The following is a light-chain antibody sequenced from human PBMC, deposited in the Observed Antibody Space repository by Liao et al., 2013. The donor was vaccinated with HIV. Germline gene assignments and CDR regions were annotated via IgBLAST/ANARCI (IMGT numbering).Light chain of an antibody. V-gene: IGLV3-21*01. J-gene: IGLJ1*01. CDR1: NIGGKS. CDR3: QVWDSSRDQGV. CDR2: YDS. Sequence: SYELTQPPSVSVAPGKTARITCGGNNIGGKSVHWYQQKPGQAPVLVIYYDSDRPSGIPERFSGSNSGNTATLTISRVEAGDEADYYCQVWDSSRDQGVFGTGTKVTVL.